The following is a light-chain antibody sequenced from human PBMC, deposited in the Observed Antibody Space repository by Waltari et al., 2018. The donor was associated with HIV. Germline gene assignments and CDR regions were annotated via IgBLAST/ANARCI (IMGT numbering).Light chain of an antibody. CDR1: QSISSY. CDR3: QQSYSTPWT. J-gene: IGKJ1*01. Sequence: DIQMTQSPSSLSASVGDRVTITCRASQSISSYLIWYQQKPGKAPKLLIYAASSLESGVPSRFSGSGSGTDFTLTISSLRPEDFATYYCQQSYSTPWTFGQGP. CDR2: AAS. V-gene: IGKV1-39*01.